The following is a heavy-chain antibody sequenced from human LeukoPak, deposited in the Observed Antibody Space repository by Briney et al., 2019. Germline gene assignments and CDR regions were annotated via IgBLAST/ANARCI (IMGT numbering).Heavy chain of an antibody. V-gene: IGHV4-59*12. CDR2: ISYTGST. CDR1: GVAIRSYC. D-gene: IGHD6-19*01. Sequence: SETLSLTCSGSGVAIRSYCWSWIRQSPGRGLEWIGDISYTGSTRYNPSLESRVTMSQDTSKNQFSLKLNSVTAADSAVYYCARETDLTVAGGFRNAFDIWGQGTRVTVSS. CDR3: ARETDLTVAGGFRNAFDI. J-gene: IGHJ3*02.